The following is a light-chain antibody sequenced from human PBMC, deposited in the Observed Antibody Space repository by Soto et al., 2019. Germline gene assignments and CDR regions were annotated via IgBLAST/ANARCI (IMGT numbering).Light chain of an antibody. Sequence: AIQLTQSPSSLSASVGDKVTVTCRASQGISSALAWYQQKPGKARKLLIYDASSLESGVPSRFSGSGSGTDFTLTISSLQPEDFATYYCQQFNNYPITFGPGTRLEIK. V-gene: IGKV1D-13*01. J-gene: IGKJ5*01. CDR1: QGISSA. CDR3: QQFNNYPIT. CDR2: DAS.